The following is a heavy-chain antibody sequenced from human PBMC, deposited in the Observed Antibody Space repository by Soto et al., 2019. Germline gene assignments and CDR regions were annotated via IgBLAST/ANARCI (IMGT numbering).Heavy chain of an antibody. J-gene: IGHJ3*02. V-gene: IGHV3-74*01. CDR2: INGDGSST. Sequence: EVQLVESGGGLVQPGGSLRLSCAASGFTFSIYWMHWVRQAPGKGLEWVSRINGDGSSTSNADPVKGRFTISRDNAKNTLYLQMNSLRAEDTAVYYCARVGGGYQLLHAFDIWGQGTMVTVSS. CDR1: GFTFSIYW. CDR3: ARVGGGYQLLHAFDI. D-gene: IGHD2-2*01.